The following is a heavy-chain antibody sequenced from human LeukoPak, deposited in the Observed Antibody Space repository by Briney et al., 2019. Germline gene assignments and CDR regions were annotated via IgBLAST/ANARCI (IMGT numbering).Heavy chain of an antibody. CDR2: ISYDGSTK. V-gene: IGHV3-30*18. J-gene: IGHJ4*02. D-gene: IGHD6-13*01. CDR1: GFTFSSYG. Sequence: PGGSLRLSCAASGFTFSSYGMHWVRQAPGKGLEWVAVISYDGSTKYFGDSVKGRFTISRDNSKNTLYLQMNSLRTEDTAVYYCAKETHSTSWQLDSWGQGTLVTVSS. CDR3: AKETHSTSWQLDS.